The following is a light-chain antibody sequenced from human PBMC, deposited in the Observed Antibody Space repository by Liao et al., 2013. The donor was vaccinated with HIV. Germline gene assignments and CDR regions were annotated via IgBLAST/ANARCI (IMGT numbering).Light chain of an antibody. Sequence: SYVLTLPPSVSVAPGQTATITCGGPNIGSRRVHWYQARPGQAPVLILHANTARPSGIPDRFSGSNSGDTATLTITNTESADEADYYCQVWDSSSDRVFGGGTKLTVL. CDR1: NIGSRR. V-gene: IGLV3-21*01. CDR3: QVWDSSSDRV. J-gene: IGLJ3*02. CDR2: ANT.